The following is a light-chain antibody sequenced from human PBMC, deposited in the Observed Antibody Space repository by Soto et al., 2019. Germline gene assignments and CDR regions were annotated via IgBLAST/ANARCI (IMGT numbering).Light chain of an antibody. J-gene: IGKJ1*01. CDR1: QSVSSSY. CDR2: GAS. CDR3: HQYDNWPQT. Sequence: MTQSPSTLSVSVGDRVTITCRASQSVSSSYLAWYQQKPGQAPRLLIYGASSRATGIPDRFSGSGSGTEFTLTINSLQSEDFGVYYCHQYDNWPQTFGQGTKVDIK. V-gene: IGKV3D-15*01.